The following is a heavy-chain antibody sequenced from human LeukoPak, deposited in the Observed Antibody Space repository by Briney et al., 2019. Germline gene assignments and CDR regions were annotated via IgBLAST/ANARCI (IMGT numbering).Heavy chain of an antibody. J-gene: IGHJ4*02. CDR3: ASGMIEFDY. CDR1: GIRFNDYW. V-gene: IGHV3-7*01. D-gene: IGHD1-14*01. CDR2: IKEDGGEM. Sequence: GGSLRLSRTVSGIRFNDYWMSWVRQAPGKGLEWVANIKEDGGEMYYVDSVKGRFIISRDNAKNSVYLQMNILRVEDTAVYYCASGMIEFDYWGQGTLVTVSS.